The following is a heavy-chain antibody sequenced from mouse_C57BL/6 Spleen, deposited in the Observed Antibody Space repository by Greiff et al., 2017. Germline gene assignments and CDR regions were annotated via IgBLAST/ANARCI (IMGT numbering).Heavy chain of an antibody. D-gene: IGHD1-1*01. CDR1: GYTFTSYD. CDR2: IYPRDGST. CDR3: ARGDGSSRYWYFDV. Sequence: VQLVESGPELVKPGASVKLSCKASGYTFTSYDINWVKQRPGQGLEWIGWIYPRDGSTKYNEKFKGKATLTVDTSSSTAYMELHSLTSEDSAVYFCARGDGSSRYWYFDVWGTGTTVTVSS. V-gene: IGHV1-85*01. J-gene: IGHJ1*03.